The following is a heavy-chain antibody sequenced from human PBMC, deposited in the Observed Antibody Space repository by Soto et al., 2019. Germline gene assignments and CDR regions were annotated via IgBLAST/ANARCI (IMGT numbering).Heavy chain of an antibody. J-gene: IGHJ4*02. CDR1: GFVFRSYW. CDR2: INQDGSEK. Sequence: GGSLRLSCAASGFVFRSYWMSWVRQAPGKGLEWVANINQDGSEKYYVDSVRGRFIISRDNAENSLYLQMNSLRAEDTALYYCARDGAAAGLYLDTWGQGTLVTVSS. CDR3: ARDGAAAGLYLDT. V-gene: IGHV3-7*01. D-gene: IGHD6-19*01.